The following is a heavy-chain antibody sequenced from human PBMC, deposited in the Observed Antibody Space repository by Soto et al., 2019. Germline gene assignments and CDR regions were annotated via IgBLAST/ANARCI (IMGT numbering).Heavy chain of an antibody. V-gene: IGHV1-2*04. CDR1: GCTVTGYY. Sequence: ASVRTDCRASGCTVTGYYTHWVRPSPGQGLEWMGWINPNSGGTNYAQKFQGWVTMTRDTSISTAYMELSRLRSDDTAVYYCARDVGYSYATPNSWGQGTLVTVSS. D-gene: IGHD5-18*01. CDR2: INPNSGGT. J-gene: IGHJ4*02. CDR3: ARDVGYSYATPNS.